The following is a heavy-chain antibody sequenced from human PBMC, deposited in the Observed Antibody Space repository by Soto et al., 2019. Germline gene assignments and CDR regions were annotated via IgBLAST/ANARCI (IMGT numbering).Heavy chain of an antibody. CDR1: GYTFTSYG. J-gene: IGHJ6*02. CDR2: ISAYNGNT. CDR3: ARDGSYYYDSSGYSGNYYYGMDV. V-gene: IGHV1-18*04. D-gene: IGHD3-22*01. Sequence: ASVKVSCKASGYTFTSYGISWVRQAPGQGLEWMGWISAYNGNTNYAQKLQGRVTMTTDTSTSTAYMELRSLRSDDTAAYYCARDGSYYYDSSGYSGNYYYGMDVWGQGTTVTVSS.